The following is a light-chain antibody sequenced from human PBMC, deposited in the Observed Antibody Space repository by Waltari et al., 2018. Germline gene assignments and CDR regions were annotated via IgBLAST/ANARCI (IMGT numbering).Light chain of an antibody. CDR3: QQYYATPS. CDR1: QSVLYISNNKNY. J-gene: IGKJ1*01. V-gene: IGKV4-1*01. CDR2: WAS. Sequence: DIVMTQSPDSLAVSLGERATINCKSSQSVLYISNNKNYLAWYQQKPGHPPNLLIYWASTRESGVPDRFSGSGSGTDFTLTISSLQAEDVAVYFCQQYYATPSFGQGTKVEIK.